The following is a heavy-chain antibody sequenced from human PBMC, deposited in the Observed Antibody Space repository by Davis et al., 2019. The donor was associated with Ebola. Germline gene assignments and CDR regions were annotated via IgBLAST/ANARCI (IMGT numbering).Heavy chain of an antibody. CDR1: GGTFSSYA. D-gene: IGHD2-2*01. CDR3: ARTPFRICSSTSCPFDY. CDR2: IIPIFGTA. V-gene: IGHV1-69*13. J-gene: IGHJ4*02. Sequence: SVKVSCKASGGTFSSYAISWVRQAPGQGLEWMGGIIPIFGTANYAQKFQGRVTITADESTSTAYMELSSLRSEDTAVYYCARTPFRICSSTSCPFDYWGQGTLVTVSS.